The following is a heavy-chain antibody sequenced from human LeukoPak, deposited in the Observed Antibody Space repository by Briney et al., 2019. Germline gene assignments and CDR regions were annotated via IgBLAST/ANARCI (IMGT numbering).Heavy chain of an antibody. CDR3: AKDIVGGGDDY. CDR1: GFTFDDFA. J-gene: IGHJ4*02. D-gene: IGHD2-21*02. Sequence: GGSLRLSCAASGFTFDDFAMHWVRHAPGKGLEWVSGITWNSGNTDYVDSVRGRFTISRDNAKNSIYLQMNSLRVEDTAVYYCAKDIVGGGDDYWGQGTLVIVSS. CDR2: ITWNSGNT. V-gene: IGHV3-9*01.